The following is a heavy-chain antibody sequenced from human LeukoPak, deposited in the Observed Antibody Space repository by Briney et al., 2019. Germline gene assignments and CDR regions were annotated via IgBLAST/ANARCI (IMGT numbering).Heavy chain of an antibody. CDR1: GYTFTGYY. Sequence: ASVKVSCKASGYTFTGYYMHWVRQAPGQGLEWMGRINPNSGGTNYAQKFQGRVTMTRDTSINTANMELSRLRSDDTAVYYCARDESLYDAFDIWGQGTMVTVSS. CDR3: ARDESLYDAFDI. J-gene: IGHJ3*02. V-gene: IGHV1-2*06. CDR2: INPNSGGT.